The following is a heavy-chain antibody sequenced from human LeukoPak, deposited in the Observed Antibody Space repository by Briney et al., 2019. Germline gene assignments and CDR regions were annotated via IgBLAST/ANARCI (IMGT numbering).Heavy chain of an antibody. CDR2: IYSSGTT. CDR1: GGSISSYY. V-gene: IGHV4-4*07. CDR3: ARDSGTTGEVKFDP. D-gene: IGHD3-10*01. J-gene: IGHJ5*02. Sequence: SETLSLTCTVSGGSISSYYWSWIRQPAGKGLEWIGRIYSSGTTTYNPSLKSRVTMSVDTAKNQVSLRLSSVTAADTAVYYCARDSGTTGEVKFDPWGQGTLVTVSS.